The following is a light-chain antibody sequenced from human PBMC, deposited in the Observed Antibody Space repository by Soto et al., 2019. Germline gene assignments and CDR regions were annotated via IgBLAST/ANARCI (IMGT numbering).Light chain of an antibody. CDR3: QQYGSSPRT. J-gene: IGKJ1*01. Sequence: EIVLTQSPGILSSSPGERATLSCRASQSVNNNYLAWYQQRPGQVPRLLIYGASTRAPGVPDRFSGSASGTDFTLTISGLVPEDSAVFYCQQYGSSPRTFGHGTMVEMK. CDR1: QSVNNNY. V-gene: IGKV3-20*01. CDR2: GAS.